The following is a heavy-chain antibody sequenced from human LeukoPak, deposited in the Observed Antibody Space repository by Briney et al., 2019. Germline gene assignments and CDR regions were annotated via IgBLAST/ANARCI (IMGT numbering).Heavy chain of an antibody. CDR3: AKEDPITMVRGVIRKSPFGY. D-gene: IGHD3-10*01. CDR1: GFTFSSYG. Sequence: GSLRLSCEASGFTFSSYGLHWVRQAPGKGLEWVAFIRSDASYEYYIDSVKGRFTLSRDNSKNTLYLQMSTLRPEDTAVYYCAKEDPITMVRGVIRKSPFGYWGQGTLVTVSS. V-gene: IGHV3-30*02. CDR2: IRSDASYE. J-gene: IGHJ4*02.